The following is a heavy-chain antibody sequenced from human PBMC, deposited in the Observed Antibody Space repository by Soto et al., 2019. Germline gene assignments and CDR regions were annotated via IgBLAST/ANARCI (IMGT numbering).Heavy chain of an antibody. CDR2: INHSGRT. CDR1: GGSFSGYY. CDR3: ARVATMVRGVVYYYYGVDV. Sequence: PSETLSLTCDVYGGSFSGYYWSWVRQPPGKGLEWIGEINHSGRTNYNPSLKSRVTISLDTPKNQFSLKLTSVTAADTAVYYCARVATMVRGVVYYYYGVDVWGQGTTVTV. D-gene: IGHD3-10*01. V-gene: IGHV4-34*01. J-gene: IGHJ6*02.